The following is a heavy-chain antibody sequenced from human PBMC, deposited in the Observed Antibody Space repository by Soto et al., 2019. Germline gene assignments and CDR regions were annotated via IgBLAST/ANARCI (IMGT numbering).Heavy chain of an antibody. Sequence: QLQLQESGPGLVKPSETLSLSCTVSGGSISSTSYYWGWIRQPPGKGLEWIGSIYYSGSTYYNASLTSRVTISVDTSKNQLSLKLSYVTAADTAVYYCAGLKYYHASDYLVNWGQGTRVTVSS. CDR2: IYYSGST. V-gene: IGHV4-39*01. D-gene: IGHD3-22*01. J-gene: IGHJ4*02. CDR3: AGLKYYHASDYLVN. CDR1: GGSISSTSYY.